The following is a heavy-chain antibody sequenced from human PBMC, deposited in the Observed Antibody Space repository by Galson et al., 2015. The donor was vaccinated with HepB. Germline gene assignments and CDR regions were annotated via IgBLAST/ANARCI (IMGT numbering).Heavy chain of an antibody. CDR3: VRDQSNTSGNY. D-gene: IGHD2-2*01. Sequence: SLRLSCAASGLIFSTYAMHLFRQAPGKGLEHVSAISANVRTTDYADSVKGRFTISIDNSKNTVYLQMSSLRAEDTAVYYCVRDQSNTSGNYWGQGTLVTVSS. CDR1: GLIFSTYA. V-gene: IGHV3-64D*06. CDR2: ISANVRTT. J-gene: IGHJ4*02.